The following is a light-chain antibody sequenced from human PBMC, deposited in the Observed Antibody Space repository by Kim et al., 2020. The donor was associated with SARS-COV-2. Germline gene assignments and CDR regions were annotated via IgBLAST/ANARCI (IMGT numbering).Light chain of an antibody. CDR3: LQRHDWPLT. CDR2: DAS. Sequence: LSPGERATLSCRASQSINSDLGWYKQIPGQPPRLLIYDASNRATGIPARFSGSGYGTDFTLTISSLEPEDFALYYCLQRHDWPLTFGGGTKVDIK. CDR1: QSINSD. J-gene: IGKJ4*01. V-gene: IGKV3-11*01.